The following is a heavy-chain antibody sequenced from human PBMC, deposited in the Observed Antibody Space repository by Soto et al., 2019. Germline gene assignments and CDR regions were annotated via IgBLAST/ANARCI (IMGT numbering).Heavy chain of an antibody. D-gene: IGHD1-7*01. V-gene: IGHV1-3*01. J-gene: IGHJ6*02. CDR3: ASNHLGTTHYDMDV. Sequence: KFQGRVTITRDTSASTAYMELSSLRSEDTAVYYCASNHLGTTHYDMDVWGQGTTVTV.